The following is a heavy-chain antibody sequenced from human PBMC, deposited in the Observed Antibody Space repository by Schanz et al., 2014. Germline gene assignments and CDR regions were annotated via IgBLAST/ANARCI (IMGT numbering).Heavy chain of an antibody. CDR2: MNPNSGNT. Sequence: QVQLVQSGAEVKKPGASVKVSCKASGYTFSTYVVVCVRQATGQGLEWMGWMNPNSGNTGYAQKFQGRVTMTRNTSISTAYMELSSLRSEDTAVYYCARLGTGMAVAGSVIDSYYYYMDVWGEGTTVTVSS. D-gene: IGHD6-19*01. V-gene: IGHV1-8*02. J-gene: IGHJ6*03. CDR1: GYTFSTYV. CDR3: ARLGTGMAVAGSVIDSYYYYMDV.